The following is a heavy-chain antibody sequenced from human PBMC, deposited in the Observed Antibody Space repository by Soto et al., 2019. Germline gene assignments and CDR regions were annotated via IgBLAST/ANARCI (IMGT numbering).Heavy chain of an antibody. J-gene: IGHJ4*02. V-gene: IGHV1-69*04. Sequence: SVKVSCKASGGTFSSYTISWVRRAPGQGLEWMGRIIPILGIANYAQKFQGRVTITADKSTSTAYMELSSLGSEDTAVYYCARDHCSGGSCLGYWGQGTLVTVSS. D-gene: IGHD2-15*01. CDR3: ARDHCSGGSCLGY. CDR2: IIPILGIA. CDR1: GGTFSSYT.